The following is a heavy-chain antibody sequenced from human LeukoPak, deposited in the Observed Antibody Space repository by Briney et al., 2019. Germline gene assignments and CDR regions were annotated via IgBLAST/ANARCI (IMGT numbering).Heavy chain of an antibody. Sequence: GGSLRLSCAASGFTFSSYEMNWVRQAPGKGLEWGSYISSSGSTIYYADSVKGRFTISRDNAKNSLYLQMNSLRAEDTAVYYCARESKWLSIDYWGQGTLVTVSS. CDR3: ARESKWLSIDY. J-gene: IGHJ4*02. CDR1: GFTFSSYE. D-gene: IGHD6-19*01. CDR2: ISSSGSTI. V-gene: IGHV3-48*03.